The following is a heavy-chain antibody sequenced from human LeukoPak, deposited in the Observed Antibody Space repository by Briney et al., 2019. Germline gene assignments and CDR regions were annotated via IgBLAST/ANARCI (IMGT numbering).Heavy chain of an antibody. CDR1: GFTFRSYE. Sequence: GGSLRLSCAASGFTFRSYEVNWVRQAPGKGLEWVSYISSSGSTIYYADSVKGRFTISRDNAKNSLYLQMNSLRAEDTAVYYCARQRHLVRGVSYWGQGTLVTVSS. CDR3: ARQRHLVRGVSY. CDR2: ISSSGSTI. V-gene: IGHV3-48*03. J-gene: IGHJ4*02. D-gene: IGHD3-10*01.